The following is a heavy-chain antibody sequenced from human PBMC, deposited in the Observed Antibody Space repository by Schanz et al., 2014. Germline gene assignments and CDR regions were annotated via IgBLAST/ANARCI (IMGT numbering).Heavy chain of an antibody. J-gene: IGHJ6*02. CDR2: IDSSGDYT. D-gene: IGHD1-26*01. CDR1: GFRFNAYY. V-gene: IGHV3-11*06. CDR3: ARAGGGGSYVLPYGLDV. Sequence: QVQLVESGGGLVKPGGSLRLSCAASGFRFNAYYMTWIRQAPGKGLEWVSNIDSSGDYTNYADSVKGRFTISRDNAKNSLYLQMSSLRAEDMGVYYCARAGGGGSYVLPYGLDVWGQGTTVTVSS.